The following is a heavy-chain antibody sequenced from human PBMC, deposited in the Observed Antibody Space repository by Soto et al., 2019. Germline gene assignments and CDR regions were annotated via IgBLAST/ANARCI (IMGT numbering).Heavy chain of an antibody. CDR3: AGHYDMWSCSLSPVDY. V-gene: IGHV3-11*01. Sequence: QVQLVESGGDLVKPGGSLRLSCADSGYTFSDYYMRWIRQAPGKWLEWISYIDTSGTKIYYADFVKGRFTITRDNAKNSLYLEMNSLRDEDTAVYYCAGHYDMWSCSLSPVDYWGQGTLVTVSS. CDR1: GYTFSDYY. J-gene: IGHJ4*02. D-gene: IGHD3-3*01. CDR2: IDTSGTKI.